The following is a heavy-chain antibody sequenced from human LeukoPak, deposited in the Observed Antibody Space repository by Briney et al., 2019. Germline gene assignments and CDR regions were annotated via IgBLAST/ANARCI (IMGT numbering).Heavy chain of an antibody. V-gene: IGHV3-48*01. D-gene: IGHD6-19*01. CDR2: ISSSSRTI. Sequence: GGSLRLSCAASGFTFSSYSMNWVRQAPGKGLEWVSYISSSSRTIYYADSVKGRFTISRDNDKNSLYLQMSSLRAEDTAVYYCARDLYSSGWYGYYYGMEVGGQGPTVSV. J-gene: IGHJ6*02. CDR3: ARDLYSSGWYGYYYGMEV. CDR1: GFTFSSYS.